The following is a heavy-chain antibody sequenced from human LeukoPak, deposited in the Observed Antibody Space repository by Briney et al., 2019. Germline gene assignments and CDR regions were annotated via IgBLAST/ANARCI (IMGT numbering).Heavy chain of an antibody. D-gene: IGHD2-2*01. CDR3: ATESFYHSDY. CDR1: GFTFSSYE. CDR2: ISSSGSTI. J-gene: IGHJ4*02. V-gene: IGHV3-48*03. Sequence: GGSLRLSCAASGFTFSSYEMNWVRQAPGKGLEWVSYISSSGSTIYYADSVKGRFTISRDNARNSLYLQMNSLRAEDTAVYYCATESFYHSDYWGQGTLVTVSS.